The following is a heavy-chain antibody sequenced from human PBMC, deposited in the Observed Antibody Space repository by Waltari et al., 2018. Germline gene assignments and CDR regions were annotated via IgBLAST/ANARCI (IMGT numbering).Heavy chain of an antibody. CDR2: INHSGST. CDR3: ARSGPYDSSGYSDY. Sequence: QVQLQQWGAGLLKPSETLSLTCAVYGGSFSGYYWSWIRQPPGKGLEWIGEINHSGSTNYNPSLKSRVTISVDTSKNQFSLKLSSVTAADTAAYYCARSGPYDSSGYSDYWGQGTLVTVSS. J-gene: IGHJ4*02. V-gene: IGHV4-34*01. CDR1: GGSFSGYY. D-gene: IGHD3-22*01.